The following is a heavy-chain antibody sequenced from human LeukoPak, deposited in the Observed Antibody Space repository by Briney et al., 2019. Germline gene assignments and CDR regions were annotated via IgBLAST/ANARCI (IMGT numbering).Heavy chain of an antibody. CDR2: INHSGST. Sequence: SETLSLTCAVDGGSFSGYYWGWIRQPPGGWMEWNGEINHSGSTNYNPSLKSRVTISVDTSKTQFSLKLISVTAADTAVYYCARGYRGVVVTANYNWFDPWGQGTLVTVSS. J-gene: IGHJ5*02. V-gene: IGHV4-34*01. CDR3: ARGYRGVVVTANYNWFDP. CDR1: GGSFSGYY. D-gene: IGHD2-21*02.